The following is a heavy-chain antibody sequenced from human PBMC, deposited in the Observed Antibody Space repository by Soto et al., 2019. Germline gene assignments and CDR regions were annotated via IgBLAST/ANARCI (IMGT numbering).Heavy chain of an antibody. Sequence: SQPQSLTSGVSGGYSRDGGSSWSWIRQPPGKGLEWIGYIYHSGSTYYNPSLKSRVTISVDRSKNQFSLKLSSVTAADKAVYYCARVPDRWGQGTLVTVSS. J-gene: IGHJ5*02. D-gene: IGHD2-2*01. CDR3: ARVPDR. CDR1: GGYSRDGGSS. V-gene: IGHV4-30-2*01. CDR2: IYHSGST.